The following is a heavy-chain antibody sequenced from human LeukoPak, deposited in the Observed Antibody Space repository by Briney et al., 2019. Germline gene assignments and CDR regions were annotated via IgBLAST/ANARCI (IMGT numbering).Heavy chain of an antibody. J-gene: IGHJ6*04. CDR2: ISYDGSNK. Sequence: GGSLRLSCAAAGFTLSRYGMQWVRQAAGKGLEWVAVISYDGSNKYYADSVKGRFTISRDNCKNTLYLQMNSLRAEDTAVYYCARDYSGLLWFGERTGMDVWGKGPTVTVSS. CDR1: GFTLSRYG. CDR3: ARDYSGLLWFGERTGMDV. D-gene: IGHD3-10*01. V-gene: IGHV3-30*04.